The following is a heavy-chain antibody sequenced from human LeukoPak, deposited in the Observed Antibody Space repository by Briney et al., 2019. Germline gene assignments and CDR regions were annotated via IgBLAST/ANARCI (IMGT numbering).Heavy chain of an antibody. CDR3: ARDLFTIFGVEAIDY. V-gene: IGHV4-4*07. CDR2: IYTSGST. CDR1: GGSISSYY. J-gene: IGHJ4*02. Sequence: PSETLSLTCTVSGGSISSYYWSWIRQPAGKGLEWIGRIYTSGSTNYNPSLKSRDTMSVDTSKNQFSLKLSSVTAADTAVFYCARDLFTIFGVEAIDYWGQGTLVTVSS. D-gene: IGHD3-3*01.